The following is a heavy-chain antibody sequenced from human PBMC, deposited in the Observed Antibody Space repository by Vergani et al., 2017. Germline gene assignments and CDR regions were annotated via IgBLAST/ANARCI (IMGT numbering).Heavy chain of an antibody. CDR2: ISSSGSTI. Sequence: EVQLVESGGGLIQPGGSLRLSCAASGFTFSSYEMNWVRQAPGKGLEWVSYISSSGSTIYYADSVKGRFTISRDNAKNSLYLQMNSLRAEDTAVYYCARVGLLWFGEGYYYMDVWGKGTTVTVSS. CDR3: ARVGLLWFGEGYYYMDV. J-gene: IGHJ6*03. D-gene: IGHD3-10*01. CDR1: GFTFSSYE. V-gene: IGHV3-48*03.